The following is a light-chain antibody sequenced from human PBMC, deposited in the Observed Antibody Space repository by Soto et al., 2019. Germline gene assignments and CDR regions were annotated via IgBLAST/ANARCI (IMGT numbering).Light chain of an antibody. CDR2: SNN. Sequence: QTVVTQPPSASGTPGQRVTISCSGSSSNIGSNTVNWFQQLPGTAPNLLIYSNNQRPSGVPDRFSGSKSGTSASLAISGLRSEDEADYYCAAWDDSLNGWVFGGGTKLTVL. CDR1: SSNIGSNT. J-gene: IGLJ3*02. V-gene: IGLV1-44*01. CDR3: AAWDDSLNGWV.